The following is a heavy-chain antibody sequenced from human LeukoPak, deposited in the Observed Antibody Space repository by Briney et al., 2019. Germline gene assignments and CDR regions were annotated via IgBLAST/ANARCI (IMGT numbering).Heavy chain of an antibody. Sequence: PGGSLRLSCAASGFTFSSYWMTWVRQAPGKGLEWVANIKQDGSERAYVDSVKGRFTISRDKSKNSLYLQMNSLRAEDTAVYYCARLLHWYWYFDIWGRGTLVTVSS. CDR2: IKQDGSER. V-gene: IGHV3-7*01. D-gene: IGHD1-1*01. J-gene: IGHJ2*01. CDR3: ARLLHWYWYFDI. CDR1: GFTFSSYW.